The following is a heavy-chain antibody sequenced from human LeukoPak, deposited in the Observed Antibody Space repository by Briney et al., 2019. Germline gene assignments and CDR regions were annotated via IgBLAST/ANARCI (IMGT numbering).Heavy chain of an antibody. D-gene: IGHD3-3*01. CDR2: IGAGGTFT. Sequence: PGGSLRLSCTASGFTFSSYAMNWVRQAPGKGLEWVSGIGAGGTFTYYADSVKGRFTIFRDNSRNTLYLQMNSLRDEDTAVYYCASTMAGRAFDPWGQGTLVTVSS. CDR1: GFTFSSYA. V-gene: IGHV3-23*01. J-gene: IGHJ5*02. CDR3: ASTMAGRAFDP.